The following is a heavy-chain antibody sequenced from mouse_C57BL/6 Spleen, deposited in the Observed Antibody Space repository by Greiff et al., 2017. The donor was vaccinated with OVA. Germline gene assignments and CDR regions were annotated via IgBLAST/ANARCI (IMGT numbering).Heavy chain of an antibody. Sequence: EVKLVESGPGLVKPSQSLSLTCSVTGYSITSGYYWNWIRQFPGNKLEWMGYISYDGSNNYNPSLKNRISITRDTSKNQFFLKLNSVTTEDTATYYCARDGYGGAYFDVWGTGTTVTVSS. CDR3: ARDGYGGAYFDV. V-gene: IGHV3-6*01. CDR1: GYSITSGYY. J-gene: IGHJ1*03. D-gene: IGHD2-2*01. CDR2: ISYDGSN.